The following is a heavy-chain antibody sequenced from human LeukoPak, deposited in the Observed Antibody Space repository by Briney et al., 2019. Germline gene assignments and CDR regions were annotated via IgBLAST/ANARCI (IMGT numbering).Heavy chain of an antibody. CDR3: ARGKGYCSGGSCYRPYYFDY. V-gene: IGHV1-69*05. J-gene: IGHJ4*02. CDR2: IIPIFGTA. CDR1: GGTFSSYA. D-gene: IGHD2-15*01. Sequence: SVKVSCKASGGTFSSYAISWVRQAPGQGLEWMGRIIPIFGTANYAQKFQGRVAITTDESTSTAYMELSSLRSEDTAVYYCARGKGYCSGGSCYRPYYFDYWGQGTLVTVSS.